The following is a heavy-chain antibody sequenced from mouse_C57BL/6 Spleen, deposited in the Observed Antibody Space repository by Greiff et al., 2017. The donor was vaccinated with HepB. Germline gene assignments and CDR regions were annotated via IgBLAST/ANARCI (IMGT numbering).Heavy chain of an antibody. CDR3: ARGGVKDAMDY. Sequence: EVKVVESGGGLVQPGESLKLSCESNEYEFPSHDMSWVRKTPEKRLELVAAINSDGGSTYYPDTMERRFIISRDNTKKTLYLQMSSLRAEDTALYYCARGGVKDAMDYWGQGTSVTVSS. J-gene: IGHJ4*01. CDR1: EYEFPSHD. CDR2: INSDGGST. D-gene: IGHD1-3*01. V-gene: IGHV5-2*01.